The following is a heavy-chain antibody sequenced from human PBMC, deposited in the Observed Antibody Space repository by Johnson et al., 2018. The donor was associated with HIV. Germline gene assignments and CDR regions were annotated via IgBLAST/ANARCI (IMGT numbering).Heavy chain of an antibody. J-gene: IGHJ3*02. D-gene: IGHD3-22*01. Sequence: VQLVESGGGVVQPGGSLRLSCAASGFTFSSYWMSWVRQAPGKGLEWVANIKQDGSEKYYVDSVKGRFTISRDNAKNSLYLQMNSLRAEDTAVYYCARGRGYYYDSGPDAFDIWGQGTMVTVSS. CDR1: GFTFSSYW. CDR3: ARGRGYYYDSGPDAFDI. CDR2: IKQDGSEK. V-gene: IGHV3-7*01.